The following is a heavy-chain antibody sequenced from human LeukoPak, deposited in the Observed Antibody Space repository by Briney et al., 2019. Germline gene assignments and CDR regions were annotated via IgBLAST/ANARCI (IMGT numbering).Heavy chain of an antibody. CDR2: MNPNSGNT. CDR1: GYTFTSYD. J-gene: IGHJ6*03. CDR3: ARGGRVVHFYYYMDV. D-gene: IGHD3-3*01. Sequence: ASVKVSYKASGYTFTSYDINWVRQATGQGLEWMGWMNPNSGNTGYAQKFQGRVTITRNTSISTAYMELSSLRSEDTAVYYCARGGRVVHFYYYMDVWGKGTTVTVSS. V-gene: IGHV1-8*03.